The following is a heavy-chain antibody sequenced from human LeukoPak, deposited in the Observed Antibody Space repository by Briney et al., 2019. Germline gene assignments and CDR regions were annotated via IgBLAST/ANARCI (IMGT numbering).Heavy chain of an antibody. CDR3: ASFPPYMVRTDAFDI. V-gene: IGHV3-7*01. J-gene: IGHJ3*02. CDR2: IRQDESER. D-gene: IGHD3-10*01. CDR1: GFSFSSYW. Sequence: PGGSLRLSCEGSGFSFSSYWMTWVRQLPGKGPEWVANIRQDESERYFADSVKGRFTISRDNAKNSLYLQMNSLRAEDTAVYYCASFPPYMVRTDAFDIWGQGTMVTVSS.